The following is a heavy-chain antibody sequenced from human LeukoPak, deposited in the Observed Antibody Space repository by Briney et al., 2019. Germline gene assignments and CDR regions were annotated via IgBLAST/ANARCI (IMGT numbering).Heavy chain of an antibody. CDR1: GYTFTSYA. D-gene: IGHD5-18*01. V-gene: IGHV1-3*01. Sequence: ASVKVSCKASGYTFTSYAMRWVRQAPGQRLEWMGWINAGNGNTKYSQKFQGRVTVTRDTSASTAYMELSSLRSEDTAVYYCASLRGYSYGQDYYYYGMDVWGQGTTVTVSS. CDR3: ASLRGYSYGQDYYYYGMDV. J-gene: IGHJ6*02. CDR2: INAGNGNT.